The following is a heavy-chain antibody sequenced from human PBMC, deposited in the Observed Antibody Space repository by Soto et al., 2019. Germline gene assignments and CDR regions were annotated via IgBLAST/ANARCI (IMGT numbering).Heavy chain of an antibody. Sequence: SETLSLTCTVSGGSISSYYWSWIRQPPGKGLEWIGYIYYSGSTNYNPSLKSRVTISVDTSKNQFSLKLSSVTAADPAVYYCARVRPRAPTSGWYSHFDPWGQGTLVTVSS. V-gene: IGHV4-59*01. J-gene: IGHJ5*02. CDR1: GGSISSYY. CDR2: IYYSGST. D-gene: IGHD6-19*01. CDR3: ARVRPRAPTSGWYSHFDP.